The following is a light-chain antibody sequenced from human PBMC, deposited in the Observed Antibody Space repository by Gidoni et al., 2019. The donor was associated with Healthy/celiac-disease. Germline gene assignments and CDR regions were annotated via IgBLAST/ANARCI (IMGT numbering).Light chain of an antibody. CDR2: GAS. CDR3: QQYGSSPPLT. Sequence: EFVLTQSPGTLFLSPGERATLSCRASQSVSSSYLAWYQQKPGQAPRLLIYGASSRATGIPDRFSGSGSGTDFTLTISRLEPEDFAVYYCQQYGSSPPLTFGGGTKVEIK. CDR1: QSVSSSY. J-gene: IGKJ4*01. V-gene: IGKV3-20*01.